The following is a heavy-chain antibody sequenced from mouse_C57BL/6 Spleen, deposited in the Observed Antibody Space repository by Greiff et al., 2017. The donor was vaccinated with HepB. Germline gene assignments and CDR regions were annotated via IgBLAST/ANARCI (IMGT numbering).Heavy chain of an antibody. CDR2: INPSNGGT. J-gene: IGHJ1*03. Sequence: QVQLQQPGTELVKPGASVKLSCKASGYTFTSYWMHWVKQRPGQGLEWIGNINPSNGGTNYNEKFKSKATLTVDKSSITAYMQLSSLTSEDSAVYYCARLGLFYDYDEEYFDVWGTGTTVTVSS. V-gene: IGHV1-53*01. D-gene: IGHD2-4*01. CDR1: GYTFTSYW. CDR3: ARLGLFYDYDEEYFDV.